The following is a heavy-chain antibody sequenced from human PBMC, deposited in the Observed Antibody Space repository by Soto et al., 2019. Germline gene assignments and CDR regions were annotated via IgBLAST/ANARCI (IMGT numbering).Heavy chain of an antibody. CDR3: ARMYYDFWSGYETYYFDY. J-gene: IGHJ4*02. CDR2: ISAYNGNT. D-gene: IGHD3-3*01. CDR1: GYTFTSYS. Sequence: QVQLVQSGAEVKKPGASVKVSCKASGYTFTSYSISWVRQAPGQGLEWMGWISAYNGNTNYAQKLQGRVTMTTDTSTSTAYMELRSLRSDDTAVYYCARMYYDFWSGYETYYFDYWGQGTLVTVSS. V-gene: IGHV1-18*01.